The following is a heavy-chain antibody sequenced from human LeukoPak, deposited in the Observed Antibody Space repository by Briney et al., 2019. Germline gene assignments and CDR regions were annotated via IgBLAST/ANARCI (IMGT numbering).Heavy chain of an antibody. V-gene: IGHV3-23*01. Sequence: GGSLRLPCAASVFTFSSYAMSWVRQAPGKGLEWVSGISGSGTSTYYADSVTGRSTISRDNSKNTLYLQMNSLRAEDTAVYYCAKSRVTATFDAFDIWGQGTMVTVSS. J-gene: IGHJ3*02. CDR3: AKSRVTATFDAFDI. CDR2: ISGSGTST. D-gene: IGHD2-15*01. CDR1: VFTFSSYA.